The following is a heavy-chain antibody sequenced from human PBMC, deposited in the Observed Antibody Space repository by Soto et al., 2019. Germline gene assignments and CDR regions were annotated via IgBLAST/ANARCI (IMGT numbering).Heavy chain of an antibody. CDR3: ARVPDTAMVGSVFGWFDP. J-gene: IGHJ5*02. V-gene: IGHV1-46*01. Sequence: GASVKVSCKASGYTFTSYYMHWVRQAPGQGLEWMGIINPSGGSTSYAQKLQGRVTMTTDTSTSTAYMELRSLRSDDTAVYYCARVPDTAMVGSVFGWFDPWGQGTLVTVSS. CDR1: GYTFTSYY. CDR2: INPSGGST. D-gene: IGHD5-18*01.